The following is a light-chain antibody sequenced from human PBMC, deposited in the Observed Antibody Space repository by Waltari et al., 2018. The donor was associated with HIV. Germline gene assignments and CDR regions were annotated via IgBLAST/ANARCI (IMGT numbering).Light chain of an antibody. V-gene: IGLV3-21*04. Sequence: SYVLTQPPSVSVAPGKTATITCGGNNNGNKNVNWYQQKPGQAPVVVIFYDRDRPSGFPGRFSGSSSANMATLTISRVEAGDEADYYCQVWDSYSDHVVFGVGTKLTVL. CDR3: QVWDSYSDHVV. J-gene: IGLJ2*01. CDR2: YDR. CDR1: NNGNKN.